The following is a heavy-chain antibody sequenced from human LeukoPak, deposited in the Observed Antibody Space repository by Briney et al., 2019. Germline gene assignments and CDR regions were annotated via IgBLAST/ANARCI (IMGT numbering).Heavy chain of an antibody. Sequence: SETLSLTCTVSGASISDYYWSWIRQSAGKGLEWTGRIYASGSANYNPSFESRLTMSLDRSKNQFSLRLTSVTAAGTALYYCARGSWDYDNAFDIWGQGTMVTVSS. CDR2: IYASGSA. CDR1: GASISDYY. CDR3: ARGSWDYDNAFDI. V-gene: IGHV4-4*07. D-gene: IGHD3-22*01. J-gene: IGHJ3*02.